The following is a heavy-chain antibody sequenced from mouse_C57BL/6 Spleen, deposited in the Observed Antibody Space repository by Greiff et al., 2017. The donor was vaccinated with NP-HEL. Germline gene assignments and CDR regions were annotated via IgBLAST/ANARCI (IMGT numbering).Heavy chain of an antibody. D-gene: IGHD2-3*01. CDR1: GYTFTSYW. CDR3: ARRGSDDEYFDV. J-gene: IGHJ1*03. V-gene: IGHV1-52*01. Sequence: QVQLQQPGAELVRPGSSVKLSCKASGYTFTSYWMHWVKQRPIQGLEWIGNIDPSDSETHYNQKFKDKATLTADKSSSTAYMQLSSLTSEDSAVYYCARRGSDDEYFDVWGTGTTVTVSS. CDR2: IDPSDSET.